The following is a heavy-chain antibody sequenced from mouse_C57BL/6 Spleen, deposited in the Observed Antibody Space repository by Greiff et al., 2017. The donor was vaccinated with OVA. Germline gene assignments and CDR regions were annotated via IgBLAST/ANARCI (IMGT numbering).Heavy chain of an antibody. CDR2: IHPNSGST. J-gene: IGHJ4*01. CDR1: GYTFTSYW. CDR3: AREITTVVAPYAMDY. V-gene: IGHV1-64*01. Sequence: VQLQQSGAELVKPGASVKLSCKASGYTFTSYWMHWVKQRPGQGLEWIGMIHPNSGSTNYNEKFKSKATLTVDKSSSTAYMQLSSLTSEDSAVYYCAREITTVVAPYAMDYWGQGTSVTVS. D-gene: IGHD1-1*01.